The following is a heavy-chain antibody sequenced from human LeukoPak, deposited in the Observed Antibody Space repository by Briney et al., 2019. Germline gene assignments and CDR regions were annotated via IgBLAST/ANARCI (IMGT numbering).Heavy chain of an antibody. CDR3: ARDRDANWFDP. V-gene: IGHV3-53*01. CDR2: IYSRGST. J-gene: IGHJ5*02. CDR1: GFTVSSNY. Sequence: GGSLRLSCAASGFTVSSNYMNWVRQAPGKGLEWVSVIYSRGSTYYADSVKGRFTISRDNSKNTLYLQMNSLRAEDTAVYYCARDRDANWFDPWGQGTLVTVSS. D-gene: IGHD3-10*01.